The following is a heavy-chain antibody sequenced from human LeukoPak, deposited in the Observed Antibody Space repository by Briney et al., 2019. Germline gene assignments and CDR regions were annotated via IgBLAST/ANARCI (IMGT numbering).Heavy chain of an antibody. V-gene: IGHV4-59*08. CDR1: GGSIAGYY. Sequence: PSETLSLTCTVSGGSIAGYYWSWIRQPPGKGLEWIGYIYYTGTTNYNPSLKSRVTISVDTAKNQFSLKLSSVTAADTAVYYCARGTGTEFDYWGQGTLVTVSS. J-gene: IGHJ4*02. CDR2: IYYTGTT. CDR3: ARGTGTEFDY. D-gene: IGHD1-14*01.